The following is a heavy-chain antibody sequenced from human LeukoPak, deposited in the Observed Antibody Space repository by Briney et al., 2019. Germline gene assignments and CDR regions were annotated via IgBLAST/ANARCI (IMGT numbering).Heavy chain of an antibody. CDR3: AREEDSDYAFDI. J-gene: IGHJ3*02. D-gene: IGHD1-26*01. Sequence: SVKVSCKASGGTLSSYAISWVRQAPGQGLEWMGRIIPILGIANYAQKFQGRVTITADKSTSTAYMELSSLRSEDTAVYYCAREEDSDYAFDIWGQGTMVTVSS. CDR1: GGTLSSYA. CDR2: IIPILGIA. V-gene: IGHV1-69*04.